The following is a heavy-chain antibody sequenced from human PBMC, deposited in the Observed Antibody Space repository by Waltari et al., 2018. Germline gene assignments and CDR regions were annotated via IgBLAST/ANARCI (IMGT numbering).Heavy chain of an antibody. CDR2: IVVGSGNT. CDR1: GFTFTSSA. V-gene: IGHV1-58*01. CDR3: AARYCTGGVCYSGFDP. D-gene: IGHD2-8*02. Sequence: QMQLVQSGPEVKKPGTSVKVSCKASGFTFTSSAVQWVRQARGQRLEWIGWIVVGSGNTNYAQKFQERVTITRDMSTSTAYMELSSLRSKDTPVYYCAARYCTGGVCYSGFDPWGQGTLVTVSS. J-gene: IGHJ5*02.